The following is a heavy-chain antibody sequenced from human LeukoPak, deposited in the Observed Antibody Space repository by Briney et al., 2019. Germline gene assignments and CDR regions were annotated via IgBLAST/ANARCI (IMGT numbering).Heavy chain of an antibody. CDR1: GYTFTSYF. Sequence: ASVKVSCKASGYTFTSYFIHWVRQAPGQGLEWMGIINPSGRTTSYAQKFQGRVTMTRDTSTSTVYMELSSLRSEDTAVFYCARGESSTKFGYWGQGTLVTVSS. CDR2: INPSGRTT. CDR3: ARGESSTKFGY. J-gene: IGHJ4*02. D-gene: IGHD6-13*01. V-gene: IGHV1-46*01.